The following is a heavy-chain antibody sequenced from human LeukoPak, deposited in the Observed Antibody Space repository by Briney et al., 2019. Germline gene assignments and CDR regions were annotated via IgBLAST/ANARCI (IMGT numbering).Heavy chain of an antibody. J-gene: IGHJ5*02. CDR3: ARDPGSGWPTNWFDP. V-gene: IGHV3-11*01. Sequence: GGSLRLSCAASGFTFSDYYMSWIRQAPGKGLEWVSYISSSGSTIYYADSVKGRFTISRDNAKNSLYLQMNSLRAEDTAVYYCARDPGSGWPTNWFDPWGQGTLVTVSS. CDR2: ISSSGSTI. D-gene: IGHD6-19*01. CDR1: GFTFSDYY.